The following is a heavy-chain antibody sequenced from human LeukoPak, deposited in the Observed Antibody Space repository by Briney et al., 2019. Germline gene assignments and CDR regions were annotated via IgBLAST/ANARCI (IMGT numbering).Heavy chain of an antibody. V-gene: IGHV1-18*01. CDR2: ISAYNGNT. CDR3: ARAGSYTGHDAFDI. D-gene: IGHD1-26*01. CDR1: GYTFTSYG. Sequence: ASVKVSCKASGYTFTSYGISWVRQAPGQGLEWMGWISAYNGNTNYAQKLQGRVTMTTDTSTSTAYMELRSLRFDDTAVYYCARAGSYTGHDAFDIWGQGTMVTVSS. J-gene: IGHJ3*02.